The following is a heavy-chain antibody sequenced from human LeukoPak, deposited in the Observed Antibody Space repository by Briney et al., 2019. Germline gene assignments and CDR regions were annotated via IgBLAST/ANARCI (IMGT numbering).Heavy chain of an antibody. J-gene: IGHJ4*02. V-gene: IGHV3-30*02. CDR3: VIDRELPSY. CDR1: GFTFSGYG. D-gene: IGHD1-26*01. CDR2: IRYDGSNK. Sequence: GGSLRLSCAASGFTFSGYGMHWIRQAPGKGLEWVAFIRYDGSNKYYADSVKGRFTISRDNSKNTLYLQMNSLRAEDTAVYYCVIDRELPSYWGQGTLVTVSS.